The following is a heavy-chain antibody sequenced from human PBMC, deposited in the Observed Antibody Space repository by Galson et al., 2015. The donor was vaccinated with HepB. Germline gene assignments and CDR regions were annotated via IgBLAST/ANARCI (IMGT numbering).Heavy chain of an antibody. CDR3: AYSSGYLTYFDY. J-gene: IGHJ4*02. D-gene: IGHD3-22*01. Sequence: SLRLSCAASGFTFSTYTMHWVRQAPGKGLEWVAVISSDVSNKYYADSVKGRFTISRDNSKNTLYLQVNSPRAEDTAVYYCAYSSGYLTYFDYWGQGTLVTVSS. CDR2: ISSDVSNK. V-gene: IGHV3-30-3*01. CDR1: GFTFSTYT.